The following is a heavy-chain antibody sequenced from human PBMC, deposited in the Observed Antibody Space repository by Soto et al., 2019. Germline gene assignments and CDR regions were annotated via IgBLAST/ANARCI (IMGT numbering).Heavy chain of an antibody. D-gene: IGHD6-13*01. V-gene: IGHV1-69*13. Sequence: SVKVSCKASGGTFSSYAISWVRQAPGQGLEWMGGIIPIFGTANYAQEFQGRVTITADESTSTAYMELSSLRSEDTAVYYCARRSDYSSSWYDYWGQGTLVTVSS. J-gene: IGHJ4*02. CDR1: GGTFSSYA. CDR3: ARRSDYSSSWYDY. CDR2: IIPIFGTA.